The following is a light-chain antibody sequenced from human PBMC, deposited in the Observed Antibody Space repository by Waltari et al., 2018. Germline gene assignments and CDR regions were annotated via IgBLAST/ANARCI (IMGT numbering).Light chain of an antibody. CDR3: QQYNKWPPWT. J-gene: IGKJ1*01. Sequence: EVVMTQSPATLSVSPGEGATVSCRASESVRPNVAWYQQTPGQAPRLSIDDASTRATVIPDRFRGSGSGTEFILSISSLQSEDFAIYYCQQYNKWPPWTFGQGTKVEIK. V-gene: IGKV3D-15*01. CDR2: DAS. CDR1: ESVRPN.